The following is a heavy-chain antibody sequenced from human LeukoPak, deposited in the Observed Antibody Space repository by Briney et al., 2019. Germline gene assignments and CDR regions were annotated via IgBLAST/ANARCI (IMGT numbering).Heavy chain of an antibody. Sequence: ASVKVSCKASGYTFTGYYMHWVRQAPGQGLEWMGWINPNSGGTNYAQKLHGRVTMTTDTSTSTAYMQLRSLRSDDTAVYYCAIAVVGPFDYWGQGTLVTVSS. V-gene: IGHV1-2*02. J-gene: IGHJ4*02. CDR2: INPNSGGT. D-gene: IGHD1-26*01. CDR3: AIAVVGPFDY. CDR1: GYTFTGYY.